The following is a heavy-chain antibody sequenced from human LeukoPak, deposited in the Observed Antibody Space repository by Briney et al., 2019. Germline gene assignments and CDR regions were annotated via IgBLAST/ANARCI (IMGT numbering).Heavy chain of an antibody. CDR2: IKQDGSEK. D-gene: IGHD5-24*01. V-gene: IGHV3-7*03. J-gene: IGHJ4*02. CDR1: GFTFNSYS. CDR3: AKGRRWLQPYFDS. Sequence: GGSLRLSCAASGFTFNSYSMHWVRQAPGKGLEWVANIKQDGSEKYYVDSVKGRFTISRDNSKNTLYLQMNSLRAEDTAVYYCAKGRRWLQPYFDSWGQGTLVTVSS.